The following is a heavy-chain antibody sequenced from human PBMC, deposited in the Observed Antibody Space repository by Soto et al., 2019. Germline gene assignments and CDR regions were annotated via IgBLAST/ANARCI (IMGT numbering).Heavy chain of an antibody. CDR2: TRNKANSYTT. CDR3: AREGTVLLWFGAGNGMDV. Sequence: GGSLRLSCAASGFTFSDHYMDWVRQAPGKGLEWVGRTRNKANSYTTEYAASVKGRFTISRDDSKNSLYLQMNSLKTEDTAVYYCAREGTVLLWFGAGNGMDVWGQGTTVTVSS. V-gene: IGHV3-72*01. CDR1: GFTFSDHY. J-gene: IGHJ6*02. D-gene: IGHD3-10*01.